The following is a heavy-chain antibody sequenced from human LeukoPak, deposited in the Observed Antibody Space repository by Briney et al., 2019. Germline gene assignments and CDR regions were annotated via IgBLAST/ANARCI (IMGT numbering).Heavy chain of an antibody. D-gene: IGHD3-10*01. J-gene: IGHJ6*03. V-gene: IGHV1-69*13. CDR2: IIPIFGTA. CDR3: ARDNYYGSGSYYSLYYYMDV. Sequence: ASVKVSCKASGGTFSSYEISWVRQAPGQGLEWMGGIIPIFGTANYAQKFQGRVTITADESTSTAYMELSSLRSEDTAVYYCARDNYYGSGSYYSLYYYMDVWGKGTTVTISS. CDR1: GGTFSSYE.